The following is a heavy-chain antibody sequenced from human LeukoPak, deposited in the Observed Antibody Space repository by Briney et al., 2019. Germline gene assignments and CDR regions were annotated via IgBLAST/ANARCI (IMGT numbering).Heavy chain of an antibody. J-gene: IGHJ3*02. CDR2: IKQDGSEK. D-gene: IGHD3-9*01. Sequence: GGSLRLSCAASVFTFSSYWMSWVRQAPGKGLEWVANIKQDGSEKYYVDSVKGRFTISRDNAKNSLYLQMNSLRAEDTAVYYCARIDILTDHAFDSWGQGTMVTVSS. CDR1: VFTFSSYW. CDR3: ARIDILTDHAFDS. V-gene: IGHV3-7*04.